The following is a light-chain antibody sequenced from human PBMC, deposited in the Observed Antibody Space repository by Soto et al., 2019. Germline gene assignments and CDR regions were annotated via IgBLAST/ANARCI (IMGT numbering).Light chain of an antibody. V-gene: IGKV3-15*01. CDR3: QQYNNWPPYT. Sequence: EIVMTQSPATLSVSPGERATLSCRASQSVSSNLAWYQQKPGQAPRLLIYGASTRATGIPARFSGSGSGTEFGVTISSLQSEDFAVYYCQQYNNWPPYTFGQGTKLEIK. CDR1: QSVSSN. J-gene: IGKJ2*01. CDR2: GAS.